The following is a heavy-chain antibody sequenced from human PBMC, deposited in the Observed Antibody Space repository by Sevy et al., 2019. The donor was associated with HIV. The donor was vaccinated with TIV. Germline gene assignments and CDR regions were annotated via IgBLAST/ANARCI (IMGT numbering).Heavy chain of an antibody. CDR3: ATDDQDSWSGYYKGQYQYIMDV. CDR2: IYSSGTA. D-gene: IGHD3-3*01. J-gene: IGHJ6*02. Sequence: SETLSLTCTVSGGSINNYWWGWIRQPAGKGLEWIGRIYSSGTADYNPSLKSRVTMSVDTARNQFSLKMSSVTAADTAVYFCATDDQDSWSGYYKGQYQYIMDVWGQGTTVTVSS. V-gene: IGHV4-4*07. CDR1: GGSINNYW.